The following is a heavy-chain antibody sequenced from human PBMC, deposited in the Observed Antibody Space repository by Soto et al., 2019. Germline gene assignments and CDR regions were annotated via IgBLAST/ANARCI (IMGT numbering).Heavy chain of an antibody. Sequence: EVQLEESGGGLIQPGGSLRLSCAASGFTVNTNYMNWVRQPPGKGREWVSVMYSGGRTFYADSVKGRFTISRDNSKNTLYLQMDSLSAEDTGVYYCARVGVIVPTDAFDIWGQGTMVTVSS. CDR3: ARVGVIVPTDAFDI. CDR2: MYSGGRT. D-gene: IGHD3-16*02. CDR1: GFTVNTNY. J-gene: IGHJ3*02. V-gene: IGHV3-53*01.